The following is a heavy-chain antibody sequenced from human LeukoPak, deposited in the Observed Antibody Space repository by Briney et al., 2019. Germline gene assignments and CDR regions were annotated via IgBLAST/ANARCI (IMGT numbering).Heavy chain of an antibody. J-gene: IGHJ4*02. V-gene: IGHV3-7*05. D-gene: IGHD3-22*01. CDR3: TTYYDSGPSKD. CDR2: IKKDGSDQ. Sequence: GGSLRLSCAASGFTFSSYWMTWVRQAPGKGLEWVANIKKDGSDQYYGDSVKGRFAISRDNTKNSLFLQMNSLRAEDTAMYYCTTYYDSGPSKDWGQGTLVTVSS. CDR1: GFTFSSYW.